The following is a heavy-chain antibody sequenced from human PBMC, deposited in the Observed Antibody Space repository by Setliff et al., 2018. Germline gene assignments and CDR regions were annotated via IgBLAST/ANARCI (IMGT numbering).Heavy chain of an antibody. V-gene: IGHV4-4*02. J-gene: IGHJ5*02. CDR1: GDSIDTDIW. D-gene: IGHD2-15*01. CDR3: ARVHIIVVLAATKTPNGGNWFDP. Sequence: SETLSLTCTVSGDSIDTDIWWSWVRQSPGKGLEWIGEIYLGGSPTYNPSLKSRVTILADTSKNQFSLKLSSVTAADTAVYYCARVHIIVVLAATKTPNGGNWFDPWGQGTLVTVSS. CDR2: IYLGGSP.